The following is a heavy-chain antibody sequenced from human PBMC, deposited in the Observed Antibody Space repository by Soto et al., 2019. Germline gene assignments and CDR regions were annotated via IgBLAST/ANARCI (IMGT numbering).Heavy chain of an antibody. CDR3: ARVGRGYCSGSSCDSGRHGMGV. D-gene: IGHD2-15*01. CDR1: GGSISSSNW. J-gene: IGHJ6*02. V-gene: IGHV4-4*02. Sequence: QVQLQESGPGLVKPSGTLSLTCAVSGGSISSSNWWSWVRQPPGKGLEWIGEIYHSGSTNYNPSLKSRVASXVXXXQXKVSLKLSSLTAPATAVYYCARVGRGYCSGSSCDSGRHGMGVWGQGTTVTVSS. CDR2: IYHSGST.